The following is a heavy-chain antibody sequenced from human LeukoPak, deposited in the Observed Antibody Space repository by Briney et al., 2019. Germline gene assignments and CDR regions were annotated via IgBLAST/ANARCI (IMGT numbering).Heavy chain of an antibody. J-gene: IGHJ3*02. CDR2: IYHTGIT. CDR3: AKTLYLNYDFWSGYYPGAFDI. Sequence: SETLSLTCIVSGDSITTDYCWGWIRPPPGKGLEWIGIIYHTGITNYNPSLKSRVTMSMDTSKNQCSLKVPSVTAADTAVSYCAKTLYLNYDFWSGYYPGAFDIWSQGTMVTVSS. V-gene: IGHV4-38-2*02. CDR1: GDSITTDYC. D-gene: IGHD3-3*01.